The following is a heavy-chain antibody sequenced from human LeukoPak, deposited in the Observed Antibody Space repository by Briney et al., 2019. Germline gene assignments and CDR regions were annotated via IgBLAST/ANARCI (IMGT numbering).Heavy chain of an antibody. CDR3: ASWPGAFDI. CDR2: INHSGST. V-gene: IGHV4-34*01. CDR1: GGSFSGYY. J-gene: IGHJ3*02. Sequence: SETLSLTCAVYGGSFSGYYWSWIRQPPGKGPEWIGEINHSGSTNYNPSLKSRVTISVDTSKNQFSLKLSSVTAADTAVYYCASWPGAFDIWGQGTMVTVSS.